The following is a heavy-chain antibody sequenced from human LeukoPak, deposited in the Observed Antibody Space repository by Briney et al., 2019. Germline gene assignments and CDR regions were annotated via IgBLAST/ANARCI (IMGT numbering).Heavy chain of an antibody. CDR2: ISDNGGDR. CDR1: GFTVSSNY. V-gene: IGHV3-23*01. D-gene: IGHD1-1*01. CDR3: GKDWKLDY. J-gene: IGHJ4*02. Sequence: GGSLRLSCAASGFTVSSNYMSWVRQAPGKGLEWVSAISDNGGDRKYADSVKGRFTISRDNSKSTLFLQMNSLRVEDTAIYYCGKDWKLDYWGQGALVTVSS.